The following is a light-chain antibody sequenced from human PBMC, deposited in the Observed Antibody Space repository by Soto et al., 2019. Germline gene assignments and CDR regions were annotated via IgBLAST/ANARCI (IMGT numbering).Light chain of an antibody. V-gene: IGLV2-11*01. CDR1: SSDVGGYNY. J-gene: IGLJ1*01. Sequence: QSVLDQPRSVSGSPGQSVTISCPGTSSDVGGYNYVSWYQQHPGKAPKLMIYDVSKRPSGVPDRFSVSKSGNTASLTISGLQAEDEADYYCCSYAGSYSYVFGTGTKVTVL. CDR3: CSYAGSYSYV. CDR2: DVS.